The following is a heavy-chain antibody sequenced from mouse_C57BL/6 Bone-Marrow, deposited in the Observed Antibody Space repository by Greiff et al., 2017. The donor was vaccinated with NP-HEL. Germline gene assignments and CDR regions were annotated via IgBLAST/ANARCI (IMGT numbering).Heavy chain of an antibody. J-gene: IGHJ1*03. CDR2: IYPRSGNT. CDR1: GYTFTSYG. Sequence: VQLQQSGAELARPGASVKLSCKASGYTFTSYGISWVKQRTGQGLEWIGEIYPRSGNTYYNEKFKGKATLTADKSSSTAYMELRSLTSEDSAVYFCAYSNYGWYVDVWGTGTTVTVSS. CDR3: AYSNYGWYVDV. V-gene: IGHV1-81*01. D-gene: IGHD2-5*01.